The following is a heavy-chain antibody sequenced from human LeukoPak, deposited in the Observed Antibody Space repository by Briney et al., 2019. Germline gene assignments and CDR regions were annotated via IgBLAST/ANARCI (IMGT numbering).Heavy chain of an antibody. CDR3: ARDRITSGWYFDL. V-gene: IGHV3-30*04. J-gene: IGHJ2*01. D-gene: IGHD1-1*01. Sequence: TGGTLRLSCAASGFTFSSYAMHWVRQAPGEGLEWVAVISYDGSNKYYADSVKGRFTISRDNSKNTLYLQMNSLRAEDTAVYYCARDRITSGWYFDLWGRGTLVTVSS. CDR2: ISYDGSNK. CDR1: GFTFSSYA.